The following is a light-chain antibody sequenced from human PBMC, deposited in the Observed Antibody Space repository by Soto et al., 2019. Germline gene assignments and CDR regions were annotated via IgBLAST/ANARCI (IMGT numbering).Light chain of an antibody. CDR1: HSVSSC. CDR3: QHYGISGT. V-gene: IGKV3-20*01. J-gene: IGKJ4*01. Sequence: EIVLTHSPSTLASSIGERATLTCRASHSVSSCLALYQQKPGHAPRLLIDVAATRGGGIPDRCSGSGAAADFTPTSSRVEHDYFAVHYCQHYGISGTFGRGTKVDIK. CDR2: VAA.